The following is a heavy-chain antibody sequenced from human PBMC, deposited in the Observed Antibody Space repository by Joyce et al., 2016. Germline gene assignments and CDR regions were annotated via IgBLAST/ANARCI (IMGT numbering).Heavy chain of an antibody. CDR3: TTHYGGYDWDL. Sequence: QLVESGGGLVQPGGSLRLSCAASGFNVSSKYMTWVRQAPGKGLEWVSVIYSGGPTCYADSVKGRFTISRHNAKNTLDLQMYSLRGDDTAVYYCTTHYGGYDWDLWGQGTLVTVSS. CDR1: GFNVSSKY. J-gene: IGHJ5*02. D-gene: IGHD4-23*01. CDR2: IYSGGPT. V-gene: IGHV3-53*04.